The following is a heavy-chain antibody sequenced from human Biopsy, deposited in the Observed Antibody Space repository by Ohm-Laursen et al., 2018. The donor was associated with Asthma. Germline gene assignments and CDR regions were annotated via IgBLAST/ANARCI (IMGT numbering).Heavy chain of an antibody. CDR1: GFVFSQCG. D-gene: IGHD2-2*01. CDR2: ISYDGSNK. CDR3: ARDEAVVVPAAIPGNWFDP. V-gene: IGHV3-30*03. Sequence: SSLRLSCAASGFVFSQCGMHWVRQAPGKGLEWVAVISYDGSNKYYADSVKGRFTISRDNSKNTLYLQMNSLRAEDTAVYYCARDEAVVVPAAIPGNWFDPWGQGTLVTVSS. J-gene: IGHJ5*02.